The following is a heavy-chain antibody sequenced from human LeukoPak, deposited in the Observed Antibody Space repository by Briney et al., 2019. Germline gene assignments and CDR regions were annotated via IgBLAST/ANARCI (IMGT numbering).Heavy chain of an antibody. CDR2: IKSDGSST. J-gene: IGHJ4*02. Sequence: GGSLRLSCAASGFTFSGSWMHWLRQAPGKGLVWVSCIKSDGSSTFYADSVKGRFTISRDNAKNTLYLQMNSLRAEDTAVYYCARSDYFDYWGQGTLVTVSS. CDR3: ARSDYFDY. CDR1: GFTFSGSW. V-gene: IGHV3-74*01.